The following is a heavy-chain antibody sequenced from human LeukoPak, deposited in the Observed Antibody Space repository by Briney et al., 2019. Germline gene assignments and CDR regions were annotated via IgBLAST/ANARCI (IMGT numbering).Heavy chain of an antibody. CDR1: GFIFTDYW. Sequence: PGGSLRLSCAASGFIFTDYWMHWVRQGPGKELVWVARISGDGRGTTYADSVKGRFSISRDNSKNTLYLQMNSLRAEDTAVYYCARVGDPKCSSTSCPAHFDYWGQGTLVTVSS. CDR2: ISGDGRGT. CDR3: ARVGDPKCSSTSCPAHFDY. D-gene: IGHD2-2*01. J-gene: IGHJ4*02. V-gene: IGHV3-74*01.